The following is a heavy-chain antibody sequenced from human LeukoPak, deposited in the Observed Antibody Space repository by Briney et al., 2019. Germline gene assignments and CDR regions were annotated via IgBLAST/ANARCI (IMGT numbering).Heavy chain of an antibody. CDR1: GFTFDDYA. Sequence: GRSLRLSCAASGFTFDDYAMHWVRQAPGKGLEWVSGLSWNSGSIDYADSVKGRFTISRDNAKNSLYLQMNSLRADDTALYYCAKEAALSGYDSSRGNAFDIWGQGTMVTVSS. D-gene: IGHD5-12*01. J-gene: IGHJ3*02. CDR2: LSWNSGSI. V-gene: IGHV3-9*01. CDR3: AKEAALSGYDSSRGNAFDI.